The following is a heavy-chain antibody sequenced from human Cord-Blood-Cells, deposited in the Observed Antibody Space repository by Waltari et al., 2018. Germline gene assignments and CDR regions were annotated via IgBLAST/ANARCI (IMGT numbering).Heavy chain of an antibody. Sequence: QLQLQESGSGLVKPSQTLSLTCAVSGGSISSGVYSWSWIRQPPGKGLEWIGYIYHSGSTYYNPSLKSRVTISVDRSKNQFSLKLSSVTAADTAVYYCASTYYDFWSGYYDAFDIWGQGTMVTVSS. CDR3: ASTYYDFWSGYYDAFDI. D-gene: IGHD3-3*01. J-gene: IGHJ3*02. V-gene: IGHV4-30-2*01. CDR2: IYHSGST. CDR1: GGSISSGVYS.